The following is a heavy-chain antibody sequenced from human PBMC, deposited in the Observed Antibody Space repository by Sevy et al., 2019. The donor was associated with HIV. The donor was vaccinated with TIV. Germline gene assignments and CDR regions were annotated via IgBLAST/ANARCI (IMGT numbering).Heavy chain of an antibody. CDR3: AKWSMGGARWLQLGAFDI. CDR2: IWFDGSNK. V-gene: IGHV3-30*02. D-gene: IGHD5-12*01. Sequence: GGSLRLSCAASGFTFSSFGMHWVRQAPGKGLEWLAVIWFDGSNKYYGDSVKGRFTISRDNSKNTLYLQMNSLRAEDTAVYYCAKWSMGGARWLQLGAFDIWGQGTMVTVSS. J-gene: IGHJ3*02. CDR1: GFTFSSFG.